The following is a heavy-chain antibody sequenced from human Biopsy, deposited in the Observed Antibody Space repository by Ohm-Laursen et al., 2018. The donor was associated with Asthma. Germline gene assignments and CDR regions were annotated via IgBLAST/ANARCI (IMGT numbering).Heavy chain of an antibody. J-gene: IGHJ6*02. CDR1: GYTFNSVG. CDR2: ISVYNGNT. D-gene: IGHD3-10*01. CDR3: ARAVDYSHYYGIDV. V-gene: IGHV1-18*01. Sequence: GSSVKVSRKTSGYTFNSVGITWVRQAPGQGLEWMGWISVYNGNTKVAQKLQDRVTMITDTSTSTAYMELRSLRSDDTAVYFCARAVDYSHYYGIDVWGQGTTVTVS.